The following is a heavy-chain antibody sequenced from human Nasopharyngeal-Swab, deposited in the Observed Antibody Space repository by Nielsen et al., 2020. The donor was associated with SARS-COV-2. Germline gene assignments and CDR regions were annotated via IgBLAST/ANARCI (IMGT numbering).Heavy chain of an antibody. Sequence: GESLKISCTASGFTFGDYAMGWVRQAPGKGLEWVGFIRSKAYGGTTEYAASVKGRFTISRDDSKSIAYLQMNSLKTEDTAVYYCTRGMAGAGSFDYWGQGTLVTVSS. CDR2: IRSKAYGGTT. V-gene: IGHV3-49*04. CDR1: GFTFGDYA. CDR3: TRGMAGAGSFDY. J-gene: IGHJ4*02. D-gene: IGHD2-8*01.